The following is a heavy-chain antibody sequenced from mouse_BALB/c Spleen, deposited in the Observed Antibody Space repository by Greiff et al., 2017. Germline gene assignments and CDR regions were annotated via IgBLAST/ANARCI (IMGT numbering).Heavy chain of an antibody. CDR3: ARAGGILRYYFDY. J-gene: IGHJ2*01. CDR1: GFTFSSYG. Sequence: DVKLVESGGGLVQPGGSLKLSCAASGFTFSSYGMSWVRQTPDKRLELVATINSNGGSTYYPDSVKGRFTISRDNAKNTLYLQMSSLKSEDTAMYYCARAGGILRYYFDYWGQGTTLTVSS. D-gene: IGHD1-1*01. CDR2: INSNGGST. V-gene: IGHV5-6-3*01.